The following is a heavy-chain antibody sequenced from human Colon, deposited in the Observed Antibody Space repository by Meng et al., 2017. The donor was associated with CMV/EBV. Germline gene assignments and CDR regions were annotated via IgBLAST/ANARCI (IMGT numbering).Heavy chain of an antibody. Sequence: GESLKISCAASGFTFSNYGMHWVRQAPGKGLEWVAYIRHDGSNKYYGNSVKGRFTISRDHSKGTLYLQMNSLRAEDTAVYSCAKDRGVVTSFFDYWGQGTLVTVSS. D-gene: IGHD4-23*01. CDR3: AKDRGVVTSFFDY. CDR1: GFTFSNYG. CDR2: IRHDGSNK. J-gene: IGHJ4*02. V-gene: IGHV3-30*02.